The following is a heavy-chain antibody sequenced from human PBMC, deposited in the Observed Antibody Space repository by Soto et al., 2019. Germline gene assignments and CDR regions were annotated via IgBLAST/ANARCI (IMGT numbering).Heavy chain of an antibody. CDR3: ARVTTVTTGYYYYGMDV. CDR1: GGSISSGDYY. D-gene: IGHD4-17*01. V-gene: IGHV4-30-4*01. CDR2: IYYSGSP. J-gene: IGHJ6*02. Sequence: QVQLQESGPGLVKPSQTLSLTCTVSGGSISSGDYYWSWVRQPPGKGLEWFGYIYYSGSPYYNPSLKSRVTISVDTSKNQFSLKLSSVTAADTAVYYCARVTTVTTGYYYYGMDVWGQGTTVTVSS.